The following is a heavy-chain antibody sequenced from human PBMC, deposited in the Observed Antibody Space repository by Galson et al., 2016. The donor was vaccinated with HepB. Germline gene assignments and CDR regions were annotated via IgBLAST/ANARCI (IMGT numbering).Heavy chain of an antibody. CDR1: GGTFSSYA. CDR3: AGDLYCGGDCYLVY. CDR2: IIPIFGTA. Sequence: SVKVSCKASGGTFSSYAISWVRQAPGQGLEWMGGIIPIFGTANYAQKFQGRVTITADEPTSTAYMELSSLRFEDTAVYYCAGDLYCGGDCYLVYWGQGTLVTVTS. J-gene: IGHJ4*02. V-gene: IGHV1-69*13. D-gene: IGHD2-21*02.